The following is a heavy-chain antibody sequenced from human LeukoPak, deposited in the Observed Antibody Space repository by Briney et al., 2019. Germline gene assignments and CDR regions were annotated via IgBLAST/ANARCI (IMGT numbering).Heavy chain of an antibody. Sequence: GGSLRLSCAASGFPLSRSAMSWVRQAPGKGLEWVSNISGSGSGGSTYYADSVKGRFTISRDNSKNTLNLQMNRLRADDTAVNYCAKSVYNRFDYWGQGTLVTVSS. V-gene: IGHV3-23*01. CDR1: GFPLSRSA. CDR3: AKSVYNRFDY. D-gene: IGHD5-24*01. J-gene: IGHJ4*02. CDR2: ISGSGSGGST.